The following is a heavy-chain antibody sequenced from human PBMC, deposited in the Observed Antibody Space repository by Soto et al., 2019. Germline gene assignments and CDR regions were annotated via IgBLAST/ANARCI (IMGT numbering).Heavy chain of an antibody. CDR1: GGSFSGYY. CDR2: INHSGST. Sequence: SETLSLTCAVYGGSFSGYYWSWIRQPPGKGLEWIGEINHSGSTNYNPSLKSRVTISVDTSKNQFTLKLSSVTAADTAVYYCARRKGGSGHALLHGYPGRMYNWLDTWGQGTLVTVSS. D-gene: IGHD3-9*01. CDR3: ARRKGGSGHALLHGYPGRMYNWLDT. V-gene: IGHV4-34*01. J-gene: IGHJ5*02.